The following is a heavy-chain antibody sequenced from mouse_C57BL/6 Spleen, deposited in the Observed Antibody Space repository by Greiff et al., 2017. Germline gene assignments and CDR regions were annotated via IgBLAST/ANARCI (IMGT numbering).Heavy chain of an antibody. CDR2: IDPSDSYT. D-gene: IGHD6-1*01. Sequence: QVQLQQPGAELVMPGASVKLSCKASGYTFTSYWMHWVKQRPGQGLEWIGEIDPSDSYTNYNQKFKGKSTLTVDKSSSTAYMQRSSLTSEDSAVYYCARRGLPYAMDYWGQGTSVTVSS. V-gene: IGHV1-69*01. J-gene: IGHJ4*01. CDR1: GYTFTSYW. CDR3: ARRGLPYAMDY.